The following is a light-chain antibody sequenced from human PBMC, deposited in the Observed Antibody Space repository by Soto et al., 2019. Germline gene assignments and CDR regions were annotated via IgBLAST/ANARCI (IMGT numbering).Light chain of an antibody. V-gene: IGLV2-8*01. CDR3: SSYAGSNNFEI. J-gene: IGLJ1*01. CDR2: EVS. Sequence: LTQPPSASGSPGQSVTISCTGTSSDVGGYNYVSWYQQHPGKAPKLMIYEVSKRPSGVPDRFSGSKSGNTASLTVSGLQAEDEADYYCSSYAGSNNFEIFGTGTKVTVL. CDR1: SSDVGGYNY.